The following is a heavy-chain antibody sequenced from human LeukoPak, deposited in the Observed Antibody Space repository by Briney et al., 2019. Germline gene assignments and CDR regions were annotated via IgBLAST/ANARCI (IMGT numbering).Heavy chain of an antibody. V-gene: IGHV3-7*01. Sequence: GGSLRLSCAASGFTFSNYWMNWVRQAPGKGLEWVANIKQDGSAKYYVDSVKGRLTISRDNAKSLLYLQMNSLRAEDAAVYYCAGGQGFLIDYWGQGTLVTVSS. CDR1: GFTFSNYW. J-gene: IGHJ4*02. D-gene: IGHD3-3*01. CDR3: AGGQGFLIDY. CDR2: IKQDGSAK.